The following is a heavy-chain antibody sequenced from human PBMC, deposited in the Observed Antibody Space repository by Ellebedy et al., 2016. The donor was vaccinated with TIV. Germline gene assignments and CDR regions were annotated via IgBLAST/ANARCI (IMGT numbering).Heavy chain of an antibody. CDR2: IYDSGRT. V-gene: IGHV4-39*01. J-gene: IGHJ6*02. CDR1: GGSISGTYTSYY. D-gene: IGHD2-2*01. Sequence: SETLSLXXNVSGGSISGTYTSYYWGWIRQPPGKGLEWIGSIYDSGRTHYNPSLKSRVTISVDTSKNQFSLKLSSVTAADTAVYYCARYRSGIVVVPAHYGMDVWGQGTTVTVPS. CDR3: ARYRSGIVVVPAHYGMDV.